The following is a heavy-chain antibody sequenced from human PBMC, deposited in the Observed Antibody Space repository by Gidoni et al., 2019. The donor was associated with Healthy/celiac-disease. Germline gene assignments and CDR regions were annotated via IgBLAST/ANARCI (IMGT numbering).Heavy chain of an antibody. CDR3: ARGKKAKGSGSYYKNPPRWFDP. J-gene: IGHJ5*02. V-gene: IGHV4-34*01. CDR1: GGSFSGYY. D-gene: IGHD3-10*01. Sequence: QVQLQQWGAGLLKPSETLSLTCAVYGGSFSGYYWSWIRQPPGKGLEWIGEINHSGSTNYNPSLKSRVTISVDTSKNQFSLKLSSVTAADTAVYYCARGKKAKGSGSYYKNPPRWFDPWGQGTLVTVSS. CDR2: INHSGST.